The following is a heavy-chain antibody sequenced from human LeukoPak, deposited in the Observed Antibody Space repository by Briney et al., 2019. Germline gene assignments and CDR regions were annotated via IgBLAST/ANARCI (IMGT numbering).Heavy chain of an antibody. CDR1: GYTFTSYA. CDR3: ARDMTDIAVAGTYYFDY. J-gene: IGHJ4*02. Sequence: GASVKVSCKASGYTFTSYAMNWVRQAPGQGLEWMGWINTNTGNPTYAQGFTGRFVFSLDTSVSTAYLQISSLKAEDTAVYYCARDMTDIAVAGTYYFDYWGQGTLVTVSS. D-gene: IGHD6-19*01. CDR2: INTNTGNP. V-gene: IGHV7-4-1*02.